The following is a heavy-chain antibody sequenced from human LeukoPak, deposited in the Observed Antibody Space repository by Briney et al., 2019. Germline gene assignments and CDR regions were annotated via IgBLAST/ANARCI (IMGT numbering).Heavy chain of an antibody. CDR3: ARHAAVLYYFDY. Sequence: PSETLSLTCTVSGGSISSYYWSWIRQPPGKGLEWIGYIYYSGSTNYNPSLKSRVTISVDTSKNQFSLKLSSVTAADTALYYCARHAAVLYYFDYWGQGTLATVSS. CDR2: IYYSGST. V-gene: IGHV4-59*08. J-gene: IGHJ4*02. D-gene: IGHD2-15*01. CDR1: GGSISSYY.